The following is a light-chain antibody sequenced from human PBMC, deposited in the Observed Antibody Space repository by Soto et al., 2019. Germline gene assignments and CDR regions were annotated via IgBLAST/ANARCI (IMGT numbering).Light chain of an antibody. CDR1: QSIDRW. CDR3: QQYNHYYS. J-gene: IGKJ2*03. CDR2: DAS. Sequence: DIQLTQSPSTLSASVGDRVTITCRASQSIDRWLDWYQQKLGKAPELLIHDASSLESGVPSRFSGSGAGTEFTLTINSLQPDDFATYYCQQYNHYYSFGQGTKLEIK. V-gene: IGKV1-5*01.